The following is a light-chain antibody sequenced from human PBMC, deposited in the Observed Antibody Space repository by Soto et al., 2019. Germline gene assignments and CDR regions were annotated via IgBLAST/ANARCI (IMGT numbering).Light chain of an antibody. Sequence: QSALTQPRSVSGSPGQSVTISCTGTSSDVGGSNYVSWYQQHPGKAPKVMIYDVSMRPSGVPDRFSGSKSGSTASLTISGLQAEDEADYYCCSYADTYTDVFGTGTKVTVL. CDR1: SSDVGGSNY. CDR3: CSYADTYTDV. J-gene: IGLJ1*01. V-gene: IGLV2-11*01. CDR2: DVS.